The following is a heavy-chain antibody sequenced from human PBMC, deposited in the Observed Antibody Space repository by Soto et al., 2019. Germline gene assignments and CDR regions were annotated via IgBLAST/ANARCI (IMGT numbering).Heavy chain of an antibody. CDR2: INHSGST. J-gene: IGHJ4*02. CDR1: GGSFSGYY. V-gene: IGHV4-34*01. Sequence: SETLSLTCAVYGGSFSGYYWSWIRQPPGKGLEWIGEINHSGSTNYNPSLKSRVTISVDTSKNQFSLKLSSVTAADTAVYYCASTENKRTYYYGSRPMYFDYWGQGTLVTVSS. CDR3: ASTENKRTYYYGSRPMYFDY. D-gene: IGHD3-10*01.